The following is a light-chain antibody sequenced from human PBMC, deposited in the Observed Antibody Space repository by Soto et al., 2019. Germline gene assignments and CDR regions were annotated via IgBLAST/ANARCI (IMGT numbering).Light chain of an antibody. Sequence: DVVMTQSPLSLPVTPGEPASISCRSSQSLLHSNGYNYLDWYLQKPGQSPQLLIYLGSYRASEVPDRFSGSGSGKDFTLKISRVEAEDVGVYYCRQALQPPRAFGQGTKLEIK. J-gene: IGKJ2*01. V-gene: IGKV2-28*01. CDR3: RQALQPPRA. CDR1: QSLLHSNGYNY. CDR2: LGS.